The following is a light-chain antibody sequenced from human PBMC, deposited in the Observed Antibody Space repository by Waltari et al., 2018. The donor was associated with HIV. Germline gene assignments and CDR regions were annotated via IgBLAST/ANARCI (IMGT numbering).Light chain of an antibody. Sequence: QSVVTQSPSASGTPGQRVTISCSGSSSNIGSNYVYCYQQVPGTAPKVLIYSSNQRPSGVPDRFSGSKSGTSASLAISGLRSEDEADYYCAAWDDSLSGPVFGGGTKLTVL. CDR2: SSN. V-gene: IGLV1-47*02. CDR3: AAWDDSLSGPV. CDR1: SSNIGSNY. J-gene: IGLJ3*02.